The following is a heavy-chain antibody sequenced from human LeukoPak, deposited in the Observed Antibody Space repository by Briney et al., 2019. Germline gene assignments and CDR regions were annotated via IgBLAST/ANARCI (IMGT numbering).Heavy chain of an antibody. J-gene: IGHJ6*03. D-gene: IGHD3-3*01. CDR2: ISGSGGST. Sequence: PGGSLRLSCAASGFTFSSYSMSWVRQAPGKGLEWVSAISGSGGSTYYADSVKGRFTISRDNSKNTLYLQMNSLRAEDTAVYYCAKVLGDFWSGSLGYYYYMDVWGKGTTVTVSS. CDR3: AKVLGDFWSGSLGYYYYMDV. CDR1: GFTFSSYS. V-gene: IGHV3-23*01.